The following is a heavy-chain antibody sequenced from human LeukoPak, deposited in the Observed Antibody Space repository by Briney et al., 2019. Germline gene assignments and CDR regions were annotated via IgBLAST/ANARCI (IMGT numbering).Heavy chain of an antibody. J-gene: IGHJ5*02. CDR3: ARDSSGYTWFDP. CDR1: GYTFTSYY. V-gene: IGHV1-46*01. Sequence: GASVKVSCKTSGYTFTSYYMHWVRQAPGQGLEWMGIINPSGGSTSYAQKFQGRVTMTRDMSTSTVYMELSSLRSEDTAVYYCARDSSGYTWFDPWGQGTLVTVSS. CDR2: INPSGGST. D-gene: IGHD3-22*01.